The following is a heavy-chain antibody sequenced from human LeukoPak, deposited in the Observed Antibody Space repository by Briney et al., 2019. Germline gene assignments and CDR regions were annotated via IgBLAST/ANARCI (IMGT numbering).Heavy chain of an antibody. CDR2: IYYSGST. CDR3: ARDRNSMRSSGYSDAFDI. CDR1: SGSINIYY. Sequence: PSETLSLTCSVPSGSINIYYWSWMRQPPGKGLEWIGYIYYSGSTNYNPSLKSRVTISVDTSKKQFSLKLSSVTAADTAVYYCARDRNSMRSSGYSDAFDIWGQGTMVTVSS. J-gene: IGHJ3*02. D-gene: IGHD3-22*01. V-gene: IGHV4-59*01.